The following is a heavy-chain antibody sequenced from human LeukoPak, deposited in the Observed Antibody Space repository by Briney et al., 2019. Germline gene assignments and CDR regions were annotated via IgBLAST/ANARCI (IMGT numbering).Heavy chain of an antibody. D-gene: IGHD3-10*01. Sequence: GGSLRLSCAASGFNFGSYSMTWVRQAPGKGLEWVSVMSADSATTFYADSVKGRFTISRDNAKNTVFLQMSSLRAEDTALYYCARKSASGNYPLDYWGQGTLVTGSS. CDR1: GFNFGSYS. V-gene: IGHV3-23*01. CDR3: ARKSASGNYPLDY. CDR2: MSADSATT. J-gene: IGHJ4*02.